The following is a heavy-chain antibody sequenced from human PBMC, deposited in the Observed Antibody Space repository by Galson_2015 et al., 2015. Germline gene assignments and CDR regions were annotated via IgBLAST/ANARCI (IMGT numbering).Heavy chain of an antibody. D-gene: IGHD2-8*01. CDR3: ARSPFDRTNGGDYFDY. Sequence: NHIGSTNYSPSLKSRVTISVDTSKNQFSLKLSSVTAADTAVYYCARSPFDRTNGGDYFDYWGQGTLVTVSS. CDR2: NHIGST. J-gene: IGHJ4*02. V-gene: IGHV4-34*01.